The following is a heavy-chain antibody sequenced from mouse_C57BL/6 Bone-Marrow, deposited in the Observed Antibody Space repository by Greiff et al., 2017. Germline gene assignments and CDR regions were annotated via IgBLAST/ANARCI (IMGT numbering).Heavy chain of an antibody. Sequence: QVQLQQPGAELVKPGASVKLSCKASGYTFTSYWINWVKQRPGHGLEWIGWIYPTDGRTNYNEKFKGKAILTVDTSSHTAYLQLSSLTSEDSAVFYWAISCPLHRSVAYWGQGTPLTVSS. J-gene: IGHJ2*01. CDR3: AISCPLHRSVAY. V-gene: IGHV1-74*01. CDR1: GYTFTSYW. D-gene: IGHD6-1*01. CDR2: IYPTDGRT.